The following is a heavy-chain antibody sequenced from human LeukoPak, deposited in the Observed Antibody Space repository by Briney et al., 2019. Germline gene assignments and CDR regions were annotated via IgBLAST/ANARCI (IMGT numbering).Heavy chain of an antibody. CDR2: ISWDGGST. V-gene: IGHV3-NL1*01. J-gene: IGHJ4*02. Sequence: GGSLRLSCAASGFTFSSYAMHWVRQAPGKGLEWVSLISWDGGSTYYADSVKGRFTISRDNSKNTLYLQMNSLRAEDAAVYYCATEGSFDYWGQGTLVTVSS. CDR3: ATEGSFDY. CDR1: GFTFSSYA.